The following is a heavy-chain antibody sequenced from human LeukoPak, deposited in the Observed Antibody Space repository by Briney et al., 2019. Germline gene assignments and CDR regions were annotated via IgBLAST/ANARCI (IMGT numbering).Heavy chain of an antibody. CDR3: ARPGEFKEWLLWDY. D-gene: IGHD3-3*01. V-gene: IGHV4-4*07. J-gene: IGHJ4*02. CDR2: IYTSGSI. CDR1: GGSISVYY. Sequence: SETLSLTCTVSGGSISVYYWSWIRQPAGKGLEWIGRIYTSGSINYNPSLKSRVAISVDTSKNQFSLRLRSVTAADTAVYFCARPGEFKEWLLWDYWGQGTLVTVSS.